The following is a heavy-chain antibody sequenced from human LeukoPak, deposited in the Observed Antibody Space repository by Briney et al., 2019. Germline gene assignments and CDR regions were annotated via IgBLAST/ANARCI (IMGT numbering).Heavy chain of an antibody. V-gene: IGHV4-59*08. CDR1: GGSISSYY. CDR2: IYYSGST. D-gene: IGHD3-10*01. CDR3: ARGRVFYYGMDV. Sequence: SETLSLTCTVSGGSISSYYWSWIRQPPGKGLEWIGYIYYSGSTNYNPSLKSRVTISVDTSKNQFSLKLSSVTAADTAVYYCARGRVFYYGMDVWGLGTTVTVSS. J-gene: IGHJ6*02.